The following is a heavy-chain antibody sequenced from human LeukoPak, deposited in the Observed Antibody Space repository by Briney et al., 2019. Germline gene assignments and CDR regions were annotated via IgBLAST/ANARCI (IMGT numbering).Heavy chain of an antibody. CDR2: ISWNSGSI. V-gene: IGHV3-9*01. J-gene: IGHJ4*02. D-gene: IGHD3-10*01. Sequence: SRTLTRTAYGCTVDDYTLHWFRQPPGKGLEWVSGISWNSGSICYADSVNDRFTISRDNAKNSLYLQMNSLRAEDTALYYCAKDYGSGSYLTYYFGYWYQGTVAIVS. CDR3: AKDYGSGSYLTYYFGY. CDR1: GCTVDDYT.